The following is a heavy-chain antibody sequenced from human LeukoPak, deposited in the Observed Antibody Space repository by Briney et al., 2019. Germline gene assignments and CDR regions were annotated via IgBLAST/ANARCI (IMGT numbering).Heavy chain of an antibody. V-gene: IGHV3-66*04. J-gene: IGHJ4*02. D-gene: IGHD2-2*01. CDR3: KKHPPYCSSTSCYGGGYFDY. CDR2: IYSGGST. CDR1: GFTVSSNY. Sequence: PGGSLRLSCAASGFTVSSNYMSWVRQAPGKGLEWVSVIYSGGSTYYADSVKGRFTISRDNSKNTLYLQMNSLRAEDTAVYYCKKHPPYCSSTSCYGGGYFDYWGQGTLVTVSS.